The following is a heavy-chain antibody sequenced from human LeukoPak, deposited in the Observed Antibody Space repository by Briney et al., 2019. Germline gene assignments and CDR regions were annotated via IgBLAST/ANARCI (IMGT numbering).Heavy chain of an antibody. J-gene: IGHJ4*02. V-gene: IGHV5-51*01. CDR1: GYPFTSFW. D-gene: IGHD5-24*01. CDR2: IYPGDSDT. Sequence: GESLNISCKGSGYPFTSFWIGWVRQMPGKGLEWMGIIYPGDSDTRYSPSLQGQVTISADKSISTAYLQWNSLKASDTAIYYCGRLRDGYSDYWGQGTLVTVSS. CDR3: GRLRDGYSDY.